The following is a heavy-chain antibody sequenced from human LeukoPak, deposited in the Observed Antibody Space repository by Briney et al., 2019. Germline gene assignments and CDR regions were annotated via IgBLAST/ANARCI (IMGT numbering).Heavy chain of an antibody. Sequence: ASVKVSCKASGYTFTGYYMHWVRQAPGQGLEWMGWINPNRGGTNYAQKFQGRVTMTRDTSISTAYMELSRLRSDDTAVYYCARDPGGVVTSFDYWGQGTLVTVSS. CDR3: ARDPGGVVTSFDY. D-gene: IGHD4-23*01. V-gene: IGHV1-2*02. CDR1: GYTFTGYY. CDR2: INPNRGGT. J-gene: IGHJ4*02.